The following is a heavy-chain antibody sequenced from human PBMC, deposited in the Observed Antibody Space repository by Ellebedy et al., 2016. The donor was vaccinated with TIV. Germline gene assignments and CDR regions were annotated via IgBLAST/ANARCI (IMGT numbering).Heavy chain of an antibody. J-gene: IGHJ4*02. CDR1: GFTFSGYY. CDR2: ISYSGDLM. V-gene: IGHV3-11*01. CDR3: ARLGVIAAAGASDY. Sequence: PGGSLRRSCAASGFTFSGYYMSWFRQAPGKGPEWVSYISYSGDLMYYADSVKGRFTTSRDNAENSLYLQMNSLRAEDTAVYYCARLGVIAAAGASDYWGQGTLVIVSS. D-gene: IGHD6-13*01.